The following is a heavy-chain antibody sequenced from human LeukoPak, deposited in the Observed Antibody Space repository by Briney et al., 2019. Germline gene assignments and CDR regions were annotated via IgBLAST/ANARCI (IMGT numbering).Heavy chain of an antibody. CDR1: GYTFTSYA. V-gene: IGHV1-3*01. J-gene: IGHJ4*02. CDR2: LNAGNGNT. CDR3: ARGPIYYDSSGYYLDY. Sequence: GASVKVSCKASGYTFTSYAMHWVRQAPGQRLEWMGWLNAGNGNTKYSQKFQGRVTITRDTSASTAYMELSSLRSEDTAVYYCARGPIYYDSSGYYLDYWGQGTLVTVSS. D-gene: IGHD3-22*01.